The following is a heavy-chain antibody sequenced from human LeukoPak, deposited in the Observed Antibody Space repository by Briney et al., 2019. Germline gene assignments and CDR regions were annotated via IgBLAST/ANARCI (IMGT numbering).Heavy chain of an antibody. D-gene: IGHD3-22*01. CDR1: GLTFSSYS. J-gene: IGHJ3*02. CDR3: ARDLGYDSSDPHAFDI. CDR2: ISSSSSYI. V-gene: IGHV3-21*01. Sequence: PGGSLRLSCAASGLTFSSYSMNWVRQAPGKGLEWVSSISSSSSYIYYADSVKGRFTISRDNAKNSLYLQMNSLRAEDTAVYYCARDLGYDSSDPHAFDIWGQGTMVTVSS.